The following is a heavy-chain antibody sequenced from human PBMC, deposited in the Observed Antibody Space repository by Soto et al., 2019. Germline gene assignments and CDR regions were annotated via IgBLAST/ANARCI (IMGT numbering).Heavy chain of an antibody. CDR2: IYYSGST. V-gene: IGHV4-30-4*01. CDR3: ARGCCIRPPGKKKSAAGLYNWFDP. Sequence: PLETLSLTCTVSGGSISSGDYYWSWIRQPPGKGLEWIGYIYYSGSTYYNPSLKSRVTISVDTSKNQFSLKLSSVTAADTAVYYCARGCCIRPPGKKKSAAGLYNWFDPWGQGTLVTVSS. CDR1: GGSISSGDYY. J-gene: IGHJ5*02. D-gene: IGHD2-15*01.